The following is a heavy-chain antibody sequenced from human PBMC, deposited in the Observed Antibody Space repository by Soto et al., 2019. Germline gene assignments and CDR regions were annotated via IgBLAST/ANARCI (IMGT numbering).Heavy chain of an antibody. D-gene: IGHD3-16*01. Sequence: QLQLQQSGPRVVKPSEALSLTCTVSGISINSTNYYWGWIRQPPGKGLEWIGSILYSGTTYFNPSLKCRVTLSVDTSKSQFSLKLTSLTAADTSVYYCARHWPTNTLMLTGYGLDVWGHGTTVTVSS. CDR3: ARHWPTNTLMLTGYGLDV. CDR2: ILYSGTT. J-gene: IGHJ6*02. V-gene: IGHV4-39*01. CDR1: GISINSTNYY.